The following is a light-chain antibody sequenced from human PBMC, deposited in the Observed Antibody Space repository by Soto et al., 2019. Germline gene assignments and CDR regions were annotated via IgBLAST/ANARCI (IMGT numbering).Light chain of an antibody. V-gene: IGLV1-40*01. CDR1: SSNIGAGYD. J-gene: IGLJ1*01. Sequence: QSVLTQPPSVSVAPGQRVTISCTGSSSNIGAGYDVHWYQQLPATAPKLLIYGNNNRPSGVPDRISGSRSGTSASLSITGLQAEDDADYHCQSYDSSLSVYVFGTGTKVTVL. CDR3: QSYDSSLSVYV. CDR2: GNN.